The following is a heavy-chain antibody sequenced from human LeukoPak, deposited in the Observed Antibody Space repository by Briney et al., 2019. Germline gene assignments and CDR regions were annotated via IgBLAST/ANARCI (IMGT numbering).Heavy chain of an antibody. CDR1: GFTFSSYA. D-gene: IGHD4-17*01. CDR3: SRGRYGDYSRSGYYYGMDV. J-gene: IGHJ6*02. Sequence: GRSLRLSCVASGFTFSSYAMHWVRQAPGKGLEWVAVIAFDGSNALYADSVKGRFTISGDISKSTLYLEMNSLKAEDSAIYYCSRGRYGDYSRSGYYYGMDVWGQGTTVTVSS. CDR2: IAFDGSNA. V-gene: IGHV3-30-3*01.